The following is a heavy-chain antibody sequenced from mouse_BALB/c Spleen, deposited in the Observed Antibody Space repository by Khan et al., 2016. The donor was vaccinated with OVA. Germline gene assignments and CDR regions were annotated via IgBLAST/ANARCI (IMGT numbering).Heavy chain of an antibody. CDR2: IYPGHGDA. CDR1: GYEFSNYW. D-gene: IGHD1-1*01. J-gene: IGHJ3*01. CDR3: AREGYYGSRRAWFAY. Sequence: MQLKESGAELVRPGSSVKISCKASGYEFSNYWMNWVKQRPGQGLEWIGQIYPGHGDAYFNGKFKGKATLTADKSSNSAYMQLSSLTSEDSAVYFCAREGYYGSRRAWFAYWGQGTLVTVSA. V-gene: IGHV1-80*01.